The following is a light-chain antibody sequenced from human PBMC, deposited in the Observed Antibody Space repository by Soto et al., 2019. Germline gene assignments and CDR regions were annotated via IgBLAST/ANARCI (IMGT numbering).Light chain of an antibody. V-gene: IGLV2-14*01. J-gene: IGLJ2*01. CDR3: SSYTSGSVL. CDR1: SRDVGGYNF. Sequence: QSALTQPASVSGSPGQSITISCTGTSRDVGGYNFVSWYQHHPGKAPKLMIYEVSHRPSGVSNRFSGSKSGNTASLTISGLQAEDEADYYCSSYTSGSVLFGGGTQLTVL. CDR2: EVS.